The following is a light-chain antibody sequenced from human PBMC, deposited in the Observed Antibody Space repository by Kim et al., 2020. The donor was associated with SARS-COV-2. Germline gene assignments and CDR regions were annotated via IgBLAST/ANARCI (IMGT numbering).Light chain of an antibody. CDR3: QQRSSWPLT. CDR2: DAS. V-gene: IGKV3-11*01. Sequence: LSPGDIATLSCRASQSVSTYLSWYRQRSGQAPRVLIYDASNRATGIPARFSGSGSGTDFTLTISSLQPEDFAVYYCQQRSSWPLTFGGGTKVDIK. CDR1: QSVSTY. J-gene: IGKJ4*01.